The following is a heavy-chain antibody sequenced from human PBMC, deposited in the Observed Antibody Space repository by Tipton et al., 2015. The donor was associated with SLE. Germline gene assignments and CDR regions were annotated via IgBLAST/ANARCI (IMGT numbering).Heavy chain of an antibody. CDR3: ARGGAITMGQGEVDY. D-gene: IGHD3-10*01. V-gene: IGHV4-61*01. J-gene: IGHJ4*02. CDR2: IYYSGST. Sequence: TLSLTCTVSGGSISSGSYYWSWIRQPPGKGLEWIGYIYYSGSTNYNPSLKSRVTISVDTSKNQFSLKLSSVTAADTAVYYCARGGAITMGQGEVDYWGQGTLVTVSS. CDR1: GGSISSGSYY.